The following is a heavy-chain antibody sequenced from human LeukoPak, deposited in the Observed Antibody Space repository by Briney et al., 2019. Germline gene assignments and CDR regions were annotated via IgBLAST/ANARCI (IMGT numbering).Heavy chain of an antibody. D-gene: IGHD5-18*01. V-gene: IGHV3-74*01. J-gene: IGHJ6*02. Sequence: AGGSLRLSCAASGFTFSSYWMHWVRHAPGKGLGWVSRINSDGSSTSYADSVKGRFTISRDNAKNTLYLQMNSLRAEDTAVYYCARDNPIQLWPNYYYYYGMDVWGQGTTVTVSS. CDR3: ARDNPIQLWPNYYYYYGMDV. CDR1: GFTFSSYW. CDR2: INSDGSST.